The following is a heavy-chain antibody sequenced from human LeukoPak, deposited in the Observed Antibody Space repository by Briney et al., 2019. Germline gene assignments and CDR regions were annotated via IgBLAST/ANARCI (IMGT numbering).Heavy chain of an antibody. V-gene: IGHV4-59*01. CDR2: TSYSGVT. CDR1: GGSINNYY. Sequence: PSESLSLTCTVSGGSINNYYWSWIRQPPGKGLEWIGYTSYSGVTDYNPSLKSRVTISVDTSKKQFSLKLTSVTAADTAVYYCARCPKGVYYYYMDVWGKGTXXXXS. CDR3: ARCPKGVYYYYMDV. J-gene: IGHJ6*03.